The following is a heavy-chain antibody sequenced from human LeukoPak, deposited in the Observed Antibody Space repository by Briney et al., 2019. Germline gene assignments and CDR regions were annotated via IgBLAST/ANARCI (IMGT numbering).Heavy chain of an antibody. CDR2: INTNTGNP. CDR1: GYTFTSYA. J-gene: IGHJ4*02. D-gene: IGHD5-24*01. Sequence: GASVKVSCKASGYTFTSYAMNWVRQAPGQGLEWMGWINTNTGNPTYAQGFTGRFVFSLDTSVSTAYLQITSLKAEDTAVYYCAGQSVWDGYNYGDYWGQGTLVTVSS. V-gene: IGHV7-4-1*02. CDR3: AGQSVWDGYNYGDY.